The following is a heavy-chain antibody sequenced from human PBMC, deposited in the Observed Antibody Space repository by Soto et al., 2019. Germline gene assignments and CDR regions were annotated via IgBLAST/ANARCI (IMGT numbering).Heavy chain of an antibody. CDR2: NSGSSSNT. CDR3: ASPLADYYDSSGRYYYYGMDV. V-gene: IGHV3-23*01. J-gene: IGHJ6*04. Sequence: GGSLRLSCAASGFSFMNYALSWVRQAPGKGLEWVSINSGSSSNTYYADSVKGRFTISRDNSKNSLYLQMNSLRAEDTAVYYCASPLADYYDSSGRYYYYGMDVWGEGTTVTVSS. CDR1: GFSFMNYA. D-gene: IGHD3-22*01.